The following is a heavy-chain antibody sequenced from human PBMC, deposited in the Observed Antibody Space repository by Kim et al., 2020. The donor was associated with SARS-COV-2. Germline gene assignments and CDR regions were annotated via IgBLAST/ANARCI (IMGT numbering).Heavy chain of an antibody. CDR3: ARGPDFDWYGYYYYGMDV. V-gene: IGHV3-11*05. CDR2: ISSSSSYT. J-gene: IGHJ6*02. D-gene: IGHD3-9*01. Sequence: GSLRLSCAASGFTFSDYYMSWIRQAPGKGLEWVSYISSSSSYTNYADSVKGRFTISRDNAKNSLYLQMNSLRAEDTAVYYCARGPDFDWYGYYYYGMDVWGQGTTVTVSS. CDR1: GFTFSDYY.